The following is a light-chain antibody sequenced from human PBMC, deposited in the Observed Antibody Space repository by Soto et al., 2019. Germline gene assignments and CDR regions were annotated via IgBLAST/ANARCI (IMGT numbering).Light chain of an antibody. CDR3: QSYDRSPGGFYV. Sequence: QSVLTQPPSVSGAPGQRVTISCTGSSSNIGAEYGIRWYQHLPGTAPKLLIYGVNSRPSGVPDRFSGSKSGSSASLAIAGLPAEDWAEYYCQSYDRSPGGFYVFGTGTKLTVL. V-gene: IGLV1-40*01. J-gene: IGLJ1*01. CDR2: GVN. CDR1: SSNIGAEYG.